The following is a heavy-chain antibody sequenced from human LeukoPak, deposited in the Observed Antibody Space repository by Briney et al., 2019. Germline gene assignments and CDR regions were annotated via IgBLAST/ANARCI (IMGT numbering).Heavy chain of an antibody. V-gene: IGHV4-34*09. CDR2: IYYSGST. D-gene: IGHD3-10*01. J-gene: IGHJ5*02. Sequence: PSETLSLTCAVYGGSFSGYYWSWIRQPPGKGLEWIGYIYYSGSTYYNPSLKSRVTISVDTSKNQFSLKLSSVTAADTAVYYCARDRSITMVRGTDGFDPWGQGTLVTVSS. CDR3: ARDRSITMVRGTDGFDP. CDR1: GGSFSGYY.